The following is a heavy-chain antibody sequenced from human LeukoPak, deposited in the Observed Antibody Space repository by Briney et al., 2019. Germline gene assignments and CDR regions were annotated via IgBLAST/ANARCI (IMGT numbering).Heavy chain of an antibody. CDR3: ARGSSGGYSGYAPVDY. J-gene: IGHJ4*02. D-gene: IGHD5-12*01. CDR2: INSDGSST. V-gene: IGHV3-74*01. Sequence: AGGSLRLSCAASGFTFSSYWMHWVRQAPGKGLVWVSRINSDGSSTSYADSVKGRFTISRDNAKNTLYLQMNSLRAEDTAVYYCARGSSGGYSGYAPVDYWGQGTLVTVSS. CDR1: GFTFSSYW.